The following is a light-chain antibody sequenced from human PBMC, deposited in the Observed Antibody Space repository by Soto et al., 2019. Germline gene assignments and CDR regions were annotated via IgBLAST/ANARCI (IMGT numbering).Light chain of an antibody. Sequence: QSVLTQPPSVSRAPGPRVTISCTGSSSNIGAGYDVHWYQHLPGTAPKLLISGFFNRPSGVPDRFSGSKSGTSVSLAITGLQAEDEGDYYCQSYDSSLTGWVFGGGTQLTVL. V-gene: IGLV1-40*01. J-gene: IGLJ3*02. CDR1: SSNIGAGYD. CDR3: QSYDSSLTGWV. CDR2: GFF.